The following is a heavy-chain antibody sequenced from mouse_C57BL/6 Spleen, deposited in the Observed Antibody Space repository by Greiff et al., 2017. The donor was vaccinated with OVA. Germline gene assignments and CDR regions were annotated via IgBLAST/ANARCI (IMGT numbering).Heavy chain of an antibody. Sequence: QVQLQQPGAELVRPGSSVKLSCKASGYTFTSYWMHWVKQRPIQGLEWIGNIDPSDRETHYNQKFKDKATLTVDKSSSTAYMQLSSLTYEDSAVYYCARNYYGSYYFDYWGQGTTLTVSS. CDR3: ARNYYGSYYFDY. CDR1: GYTFTSYW. D-gene: IGHD1-1*01. V-gene: IGHV1-52*01. J-gene: IGHJ2*01. CDR2: IDPSDRET.